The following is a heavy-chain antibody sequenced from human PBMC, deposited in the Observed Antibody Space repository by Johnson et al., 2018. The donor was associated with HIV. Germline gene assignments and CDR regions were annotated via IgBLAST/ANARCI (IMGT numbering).Heavy chain of an antibody. CDR1: GFTFSSYA. CDR3: ARVRPNPTVTTRGAAFDI. V-gene: IGHV3-30-3*01. CDR2: ISYDGSNK. J-gene: IGHJ3*02. D-gene: IGHD4-17*01. Sequence: VQLVESGGGVVQPARSLRLSCPASGFTFSSYAMHWVRQAPGKGLEWVAVISYDGSNKYYADSVKGRFTISRDNSKNTLYLQMNSLRAEDTAVYYCARVRPNPTVTTRGAAFDIWGQGTMVTVSS.